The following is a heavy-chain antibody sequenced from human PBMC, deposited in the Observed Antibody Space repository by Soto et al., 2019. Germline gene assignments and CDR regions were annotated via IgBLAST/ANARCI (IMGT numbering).Heavy chain of an antibody. V-gene: IGHV4-59*01. CDR3: ARDLWGYCGADCYPLDV. Sequence: SETLSLTCTVAGGSIISYYWSWIRQPPGKGLEWIGYMYNTGSTIYNPSLKSRVTISVDTSKNQFSLKLNSVTAADTAVYYCARDLWGYCGADCYPLDVWGQGTTVTVSS. CDR2: MYNTGST. J-gene: IGHJ6*02. CDR1: GGSIISYY. D-gene: IGHD2-21*02.